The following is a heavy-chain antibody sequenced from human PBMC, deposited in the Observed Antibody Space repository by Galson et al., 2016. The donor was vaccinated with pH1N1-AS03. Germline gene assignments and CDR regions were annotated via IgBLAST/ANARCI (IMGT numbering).Heavy chain of an antibody. Sequence: SVKVSCKASGYTFTSYYIHWVRQAPGQGREWMGIINPSDGNTNYEQRFQGRVTMTRDTSTSTVYMELSSLRSDDTAVYYCARVSAGLTGYYYAMDVWGQGTTVTVSS. CDR2: INPSDGNT. CDR3: ARVSAGLTGYYYAMDV. CDR1: GYTFTSYY. D-gene: IGHD4/OR15-4a*01. V-gene: IGHV1-46*01. J-gene: IGHJ6*02.